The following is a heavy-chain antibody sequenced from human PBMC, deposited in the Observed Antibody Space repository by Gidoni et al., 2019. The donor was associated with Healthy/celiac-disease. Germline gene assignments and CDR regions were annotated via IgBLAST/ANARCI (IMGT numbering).Heavy chain of an antibody. D-gene: IGHD3-10*01. J-gene: IGHJ5*02. CDR2: IIPILGTA. CDR1: GGTFTSYV. V-gene: IGHV1-69*01. CDR3: ARDVEVGDMVRGVRIFGWFDP. Sequence: QVQLVQSGAEVKQPGSSVKVSCKASGGTFTSYVISGVRQAPGQGLEWMGGIIPILGTANYAQKFQGRVTITADESTSTAYMELSSLRSEDTAVYYCARDVEVGDMVRGVRIFGWFDPWGQGTLVTVSS.